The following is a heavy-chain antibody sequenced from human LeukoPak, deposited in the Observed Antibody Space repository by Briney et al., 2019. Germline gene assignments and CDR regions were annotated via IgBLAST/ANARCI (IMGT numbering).Heavy chain of an antibody. D-gene: IGHD3-10*01. V-gene: IGHV4-30-2*01. Sequence: SETLSLTCAVSGGSISSGGYSWSWIRQPPGKGLEWIGYIYHSGSTYYNPSLKSRVTISVDTSKNQFSLKLSSVTAADTAMYYCARDARGSSYMDVWGQGTTVTVSS. J-gene: IGHJ6*02. CDR3: ARDARGSSYMDV. CDR1: GGSISSGGYS. CDR2: IYHSGST.